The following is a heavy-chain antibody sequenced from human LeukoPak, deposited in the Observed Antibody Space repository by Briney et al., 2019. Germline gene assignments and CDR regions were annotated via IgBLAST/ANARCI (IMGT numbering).Heavy chain of an antibody. V-gene: IGHV4-39*07. CDR3: ARDGSYGYPYYYYMDV. J-gene: IGHJ6*03. CDR1: GDSISTSNSY. Sequence: SETLSLTCTVSGDSISTSNSYWGWIRQPPGKGLEWIGSIYYSGSTYYNPSLKSRVTISVDKSKNQFSLKLSSVTAADTAVYYCARDGSYGYPYYYYMDVWGKGTTVTVSS. CDR2: IYYSGST. D-gene: IGHD5-18*01.